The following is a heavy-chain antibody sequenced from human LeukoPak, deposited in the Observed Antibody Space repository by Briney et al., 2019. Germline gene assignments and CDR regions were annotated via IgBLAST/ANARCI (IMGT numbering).Heavy chain of an antibody. D-gene: IGHD3-10*01. V-gene: IGHV3-48*03. CDR1: GFTFSSYE. CDR3: ARVTYYGSGPPNWFDP. Sequence: GGSLRLSCAASGFTFSSYEMNWVRQAPGKGLERVSYISSSGSTIYYADSVKGRFTISRDNAKNSLYLQMNSLRAEDTAVYYCARVTYYGSGPPNWFDPWGQGTLVTVSS. J-gene: IGHJ5*02. CDR2: ISSSGSTI.